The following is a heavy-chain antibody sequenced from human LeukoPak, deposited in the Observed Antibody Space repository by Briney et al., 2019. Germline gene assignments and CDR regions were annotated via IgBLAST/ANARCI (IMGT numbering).Heavy chain of an antibody. CDR3: ARHSIVATIHSSGWYGNWFDP. D-gene: IGHD6-19*01. CDR1: GGSISSYY. Sequence: SETLSLTCTVSGGSISSYYWSWIRQPPGKGLEWIGYIYYSGSTNYNPSLKSRVAISVDTSKNQFSLKLSSVTAADTAVYYCARHSIVATIHSSGWYGNWFDPWGQGTLVTVSS. J-gene: IGHJ5*02. V-gene: IGHV4-59*08. CDR2: IYYSGST.